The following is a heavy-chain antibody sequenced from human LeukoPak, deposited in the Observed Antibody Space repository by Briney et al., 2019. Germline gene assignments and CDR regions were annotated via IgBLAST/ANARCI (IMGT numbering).Heavy chain of an antibody. CDR1: GFTFSNYA. V-gene: IGHV3-23*01. D-gene: IGHD5-12*01. Sequence: GGSLRLSCAASGFTFSNYAMSWVRQAPGKGLEWVSDISGSGGNTHYADSVKGRFTISRDNSKDTLCLEMNSLRAEDTAVYYCAKSAATKIDYWGQGTLVTVSS. CDR2: ISGSGGNT. J-gene: IGHJ4*02. CDR3: AKSAATKIDY.